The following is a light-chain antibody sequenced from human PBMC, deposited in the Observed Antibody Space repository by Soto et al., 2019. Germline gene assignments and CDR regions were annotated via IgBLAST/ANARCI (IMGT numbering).Light chain of an antibody. CDR2: DAS. V-gene: IGKV3-11*01. CDR3: QQRSNLFT. CDR1: QSVSSY. J-gene: IGKJ3*01. Sequence: EIVLTQSPATLSLSPGERATLSCRASQSVSSYLAWYQQKPGQAPRLLIYDASNRATGIPARFSGSGSGTDFSLTFSSLEPKDFAVYHCQQRSNLFTFGPGTKVDIK.